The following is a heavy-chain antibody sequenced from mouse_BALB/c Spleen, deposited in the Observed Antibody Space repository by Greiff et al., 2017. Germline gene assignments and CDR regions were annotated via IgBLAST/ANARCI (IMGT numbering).Heavy chain of an antibody. CDR1: GFTFSSFG. Sequence: DVKLVESGGGLVQPGGSRKLSCAASGFTFSSFGMHWVRQAPEKGLEWVAYISSGSSTIYYADTVKGRFTISRDNPKNTLFLQMTSLRSEDTAMYYCAREGGNYVDYWGQGTTLTVSS. V-gene: IGHV5-17*02. J-gene: IGHJ2*01. CDR3: AREGGNYVDY. CDR2: ISSGSSTI.